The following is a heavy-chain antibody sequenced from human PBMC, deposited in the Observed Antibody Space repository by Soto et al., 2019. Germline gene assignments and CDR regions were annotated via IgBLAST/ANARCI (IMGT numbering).Heavy chain of an antibody. Sequence: GGSLRLSGGASGFSISGFALHWVRQTPGKGLEWIGRIRSKASNYATAYGASAKGRFTISRDDAKNTAYLQMNSLKIEDTAVDYCTRRRYFYFGLDVWDQQTTFTVSS. D-gene: IGHD6-25*01. CDR1: GFSISGFA. V-gene: IGHV3-73*01. J-gene: IGHJ6*02. CDR2: IRSKASNYAT. CDR3: TRRRYFYFGLDV.